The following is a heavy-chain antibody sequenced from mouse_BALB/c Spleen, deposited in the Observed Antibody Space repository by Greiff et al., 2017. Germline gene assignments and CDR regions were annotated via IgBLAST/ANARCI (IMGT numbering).Heavy chain of an antibody. J-gene: IGHJ3*01. D-gene: IGHD2-14*01. V-gene: IGHV14-1*02. CDR1: GFHIKDYY. CDR3: ARGVRGFAY. Sequence: VPLQQSGAELLRPGALVTFSCQASGFHIKDYYMHWVKQRPEQGLEWIGWIDPENGNTIYDPKFQGKASITADTSSNTAYLQLSSLTSEDTAVYYCARGVRGFAYWGQGTLVTVSA. CDR2: IDPENGNT.